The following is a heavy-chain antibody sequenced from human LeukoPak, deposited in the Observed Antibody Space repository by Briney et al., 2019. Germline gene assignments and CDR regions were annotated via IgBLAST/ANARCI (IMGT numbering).Heavy chain of an antibody. Sequence: GGSLRLSCAASGFAVNDNYMSWVRQSPGKGLEWLSLIYSAGTTYYADSVKGRFTISRDNSKNTLYLQMNSLRAEDTAVYYCAKVQGYSSSSHYYFDYWGQGTLVTVSS. V-gene: IGHV3-66*02. CDR1: GFAVNDNY. CDR3: AKVQGYSSSSHYYFDY. J-gene: IGHJ4*02. CDR2: IYSAGTT. D-gene: IGHD6-6*01.